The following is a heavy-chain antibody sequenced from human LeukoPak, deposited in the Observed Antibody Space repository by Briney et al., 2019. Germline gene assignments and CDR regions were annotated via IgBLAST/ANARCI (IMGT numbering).Heavy chain of an antibody. J-gene: IGHJ5*02. Sequence: SETLSLTCTVSGGSISSADYYWSWLRQPPGKGREWFGYIYYSGSTYYNPSLKSRVSISLATSKNQFSLKLSSVTAADTAVYYCAREGVYDSTGVNCFDPWGQGTLVTVSS. CDR3: AREGVYDSTGVNCFDP. V-gene: IGHV4-30-4*08. CDR1: GGSISSADYY. CDR2: IYYSGST. D-gene: IGHD3-22*01.